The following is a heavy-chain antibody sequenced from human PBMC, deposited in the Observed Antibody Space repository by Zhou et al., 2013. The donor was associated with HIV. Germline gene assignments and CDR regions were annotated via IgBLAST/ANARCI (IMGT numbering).Heavy chain of an antibody. CDR2: ISAYNGNT. Sequence: QVQLVQSGAEVKKPGASVKVSCKASGYTFTSYGISWVRQAPGQGLEWMGWISAYNGNTDYAQKLQGRVTMTTDTSTSTAYMELRSLRSEDTAVYYCARGGSGSYPVYYYYGMDVWGQGTTVTVSS. V-gene: IGHV1-18*01. CDR1: GYTFTSYG. J-gene: IGHJ6*02. D-gene: IGHD1-26*01. CDR3: ARGGSGSYPVYYYYGMDV.